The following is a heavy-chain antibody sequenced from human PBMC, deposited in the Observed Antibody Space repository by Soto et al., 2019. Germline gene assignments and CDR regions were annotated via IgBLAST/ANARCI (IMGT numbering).Heavy chain of an antibody. CDR1: GYTFTSYG. Sequence: QVQLVQSGAEVKKPGASVKVSCKASGYTFTSYGITWVRQAPGQGREWMGWISAYNGNTNYAQKLQGRVTMTTDTSKSTAYMELRSLRSDDTAVYYCARRGITMIVVGNDAFDIWGQGKMVTVSS. CDR2: ISAYNGNT. D-gene: IGHD3-22*01. V-gene: IGHV1-18*04. J-gene: IGHJ3*02. CDR3: ARRGITMIVVGNDAFDI.